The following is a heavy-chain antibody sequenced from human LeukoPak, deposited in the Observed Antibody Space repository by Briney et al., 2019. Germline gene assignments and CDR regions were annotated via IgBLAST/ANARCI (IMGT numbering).Heavy chain of an antibody. CDR2: IYYSGST. D-gene: IGHD1-26*01. Sequence: SETLSLTCTVSGGSISSYYWSWIRQPPGKGLEWIGYIYYSGSTNYNPSLKSRVTISVDTSKNQFSLKLSSVTAANTAVYYCARATGSYGLDYWGQGTLVTVSS. CDR3: ARATGSYGLDY. J-gene: IGHJ4*02. V-gene: IGHV4-59*01. CDR1: GGSISSYY.